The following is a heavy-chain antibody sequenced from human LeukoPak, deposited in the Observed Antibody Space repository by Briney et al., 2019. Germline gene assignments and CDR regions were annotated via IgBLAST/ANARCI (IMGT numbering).Heavy chain of an antibody. CDR1: GGSITSYH. V-gene: IGHV4-59*01. J-gene: IGHJ5*02. CDR2: IYYNGST. Sequence: SETLSLTCTVSGGSITSYHWTWIWQTPGQGLEWISFIYYNGSTNYSPSLKSRVTISVDTSKNQFSLKLSSVTTTDTAVYYCARAPLPLPFKGNFFDPWGQGTLVTVSS. CDR3: ARAPLPLPFKGNFFDP.